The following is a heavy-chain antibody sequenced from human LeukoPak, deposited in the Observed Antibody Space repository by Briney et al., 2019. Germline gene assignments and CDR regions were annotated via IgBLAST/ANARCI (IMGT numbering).Heavy chain of an antibody. J-gene: IGHJ6*02. CDR1: GFTFSSYW. V-gene: IGHV3-7*01. Sequence: PGGSLRLSCAASGFTFSSYWMSWVRQAPGKGLEWVANIKQDGSEKYYVDSVKGRFTISRDNAKNSLYLQMNSLRAEDTAVYYCARETSTLQWLVWDYGMDVWGQGTTVTVSS. CDR2: IKQDGSEK. D-gene: IGHD6-19*01. CDR3: ARETSTLQWLVWDYGMDV.